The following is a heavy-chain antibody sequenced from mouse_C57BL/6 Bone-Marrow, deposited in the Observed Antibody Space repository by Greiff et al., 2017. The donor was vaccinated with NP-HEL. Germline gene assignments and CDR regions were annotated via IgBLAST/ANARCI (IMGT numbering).Heavy chain of an antibody. CDR2: INPYNGGT. CDR1: GYTFTDYY. Sequence: EVQLQQSGPVLVKPGASVKMSCKASGYTFTDYYMNWVKQSHGKSLEWIGVINPYNGGTSYNQKFKGKATLTVDKSSSTSYMELNSLTSEDSAVYCCARDGNYEAWFAYWGQGTLVTVSA. V-gene: IGHV1-19*01. D-gene: IGHD2-1*01. CDR3: ARDGNYEAWFAY. J-gene: IGHJ3*01.